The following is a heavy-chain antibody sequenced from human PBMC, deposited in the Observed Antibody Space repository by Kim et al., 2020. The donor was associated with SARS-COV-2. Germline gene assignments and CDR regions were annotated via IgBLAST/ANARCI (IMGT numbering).Heavy chain of an antibody. CDR3: ARLLRIAAARNYHYDMDD. V-gene: IGHV4-34*01. J-gene: IGHJ6*02. CDR2: INHSGST. CDR1: GGSLSGYH. D-gene: IGHD6-13*01. Sequence: SETLSLTCAVYGGSLSGYHWSWIRQPPGKGLEWIGEINHSGSTNYNPSLKSRVTISVETSKSQFSLKLSSVTAADTAVYYCARLLRIAAARNYHYDMDDWGQGTTVTVSS.